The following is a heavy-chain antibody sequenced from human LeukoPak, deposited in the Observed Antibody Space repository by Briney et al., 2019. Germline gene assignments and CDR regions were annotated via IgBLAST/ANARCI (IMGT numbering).Heavy chain of an antibody. D-gene: IGHD6-13*01. CDR2: IYYTGST. CDR3: ARVDSRNWYDPRGYFDY. Sequence: PSETLSLTCTVSGGSLSSYYWSWIRQPPGKGLEWIGYIYYTGSTNYNPSLKSRVTISVDTSKNQFSLKLRSVTAADTAVYYCARVDSRNWYDPRGYFDYWGQGTVVTVSS. V-gene: IGHV4-59*01. J-gene: IGHJ4*02. CDR1: GGSLSSYY.